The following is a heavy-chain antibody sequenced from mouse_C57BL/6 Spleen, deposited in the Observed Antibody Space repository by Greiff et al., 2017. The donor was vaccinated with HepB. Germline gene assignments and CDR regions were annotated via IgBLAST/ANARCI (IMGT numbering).Heavy chain of an antibody. CDR2: IYPGDGDT. CDR3: ARWRERLYAMDY. J-gene: IGHJ4*01. V-gene: IGHV1-82*01. CDR1: GYAFSSSW. Sequence: VQLQQSGPELVKPGASVKISCKASGYAFSSSWMNWVKQRPGKGLEWIGRIYPGDGDTNYNGKFKGKATLTADKSSSTAYMQLSSLTSEDSAVYFCARWRERLYAMDYWGQGTSVTVSS.